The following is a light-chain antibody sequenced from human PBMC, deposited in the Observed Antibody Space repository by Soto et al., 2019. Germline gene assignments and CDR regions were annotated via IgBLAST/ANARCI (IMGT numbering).Light chain of an antibody. J-gene: IGLJ1*01. CDR1: SSDVGAYDY. V-gene: IGLV2-8*01. CDR3: SSFANSKNFV. CDR2: EVT. Sequence: ALAQPPSASWSPGQSVTISCTGTSSDVGAYDYVSWYQQHPGEAPKLIIYEVTKRPSGVPDRFSGSKSGNTASLTVSGLQTEDEADYYCSSFANSKNFVFGTGTKVTVL.